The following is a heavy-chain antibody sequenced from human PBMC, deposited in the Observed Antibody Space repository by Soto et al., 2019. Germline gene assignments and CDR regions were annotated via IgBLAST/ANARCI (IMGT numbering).Heavy chain of an antibody. Sequence: PGESLKISCKGSGYSFTSYWISWVRQMPGKGLEWMGRIDPSDSYTNYSPSFQGHVTISADKSISTAYLQWSSLKASDTAMYYCARHEPPGAVARTDYYYGMDVWGQGTTVTVSS. V-gene: IGHV5-10-1*01. CDR2: IDPSDSYT. CDR1: GYSFTSYW. D-gene: IGHD6-19*01. J-gene: IGHJ6*02. CDR3: ARHEPPGAVARTDYYYGMDV.